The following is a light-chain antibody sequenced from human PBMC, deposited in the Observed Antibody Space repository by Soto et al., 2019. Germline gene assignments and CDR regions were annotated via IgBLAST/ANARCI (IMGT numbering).Light chain of an antibody. CDR3: QQYGSSPRT. V-gene: IGKV3-20*01. J-gene: IGKJ3*01. CDR2: GAS. CDR1: QSVSSSY. Sequence: EIVLTQSPGTLSLSPGERATLSCRASQSVSSSYLAWYQQKPGQAPRLLIYGASSRATGIPDRFSGSGSGTDFTLTISRLEPADFAVYYCQQYGSSPRTFGPGTKVDI.